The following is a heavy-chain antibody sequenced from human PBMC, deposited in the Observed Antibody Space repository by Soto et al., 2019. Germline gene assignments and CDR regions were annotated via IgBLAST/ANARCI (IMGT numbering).Heavy chain of an antibody. CDR1: GGSISSGGYY. V-gene: IGHV4-31*03. CDR3: SRYVGVAEAGPFDE. J-gene: IGHJ4*02. Sequence: PSETLSLTCTVSGGSISSGGYYWSWIRQHPGKGLEWIGYIYYSGSTYYNPSLKSRVTISVDTSKNQFSLKLSSVTAADTAVYYWSRYVGVAEAGPFDEWGQGNLVTLSS. D-gene: IGHD6-13*01. CDR2: IYYSGST.